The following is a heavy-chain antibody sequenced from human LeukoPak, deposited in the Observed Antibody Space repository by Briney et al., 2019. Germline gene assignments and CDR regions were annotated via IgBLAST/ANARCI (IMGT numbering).Heavy chain of an antibody. V-gene: IGHV4-59*11. J-gene: IGHJ6*03. CDR1: GGSLRGHS. CDR2: FYIGRTT. Sequence: SETLSLTCSVSGGSLRGHSWSWIRQPPGQGLESLGDFYIGRTTNYNRSLKSRVTISLDTSKRQLSLTVNSVTAADTAVYYCARDKGQSGSSGIYESYMDVWGPGTTVIVSS. D-gene: IGHD6-6*01. CDR3: ARDKGQSGSSGIYESYMDV.